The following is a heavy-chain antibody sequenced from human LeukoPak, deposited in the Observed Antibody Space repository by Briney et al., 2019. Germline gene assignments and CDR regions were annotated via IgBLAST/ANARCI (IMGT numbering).Heavy chain of an antibody. J-gene: IGHJ4*02. D-gene: IGHD6-13*01. CDR1: GGSFSSYY. V-gene: IGHV4-39*01. CDR3: ARHNDPGYSSSWGPRTIDY. CDR2: IYYSGST. Sequence: PSETLSLTCAVYGGSFSSYYWGWIRQPPGKGLEWIGSIYYSGSTYYNPSLKSRVTISVDTSKNQFSLKLSSVTAADTAVYYCARHNDPGYSSSWGPRTIDYWGQGTLVTVSS.